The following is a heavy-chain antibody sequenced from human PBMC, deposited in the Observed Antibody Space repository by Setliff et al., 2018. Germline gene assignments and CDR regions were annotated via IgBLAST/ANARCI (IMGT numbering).Heavy chain of an antibody. J-gene: IGHJ4*02. CDR2: INSDGSST. D-gene: IGHD3-10*01. Sequence: LSLTCAASGFTFSSYWMHWVRQAPGKGLVWVSRINSDGSSTSYADSVKGRFTISRDNSKNTLYLQMNSLRPDDTAVYYCAKDIYGSGSYAVGGYFDYWGQGTQVTVSS. CDR1: GFTFSSYW. V-gene: IGHV3-74*01. CDR3: AKDIYGSGSYAVGGYFDY.